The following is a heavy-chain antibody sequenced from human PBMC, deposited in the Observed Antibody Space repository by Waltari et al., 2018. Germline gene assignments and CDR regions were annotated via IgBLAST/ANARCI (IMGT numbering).Heavy chain of an antibody. D-gene: IGHD5-12*01. J-gene: IGHJ4*02. CDR1: GFTFGDYA. Sequence: EVQLVESGGGLVQPGRSLRLSCTASGFTFGDYAMSWVRQAPGKGLEWVGCIRSKAYGGTTEYAASVKGRFTISRDDSKSIAYLQMNSLKTEDTAVYYCTPSAIVARGYWGQGTLVTVSS. CDR3: TPSAIVARGY. CDR2: IRSKAYGGTT. V-gene: IGHV3-49*04.